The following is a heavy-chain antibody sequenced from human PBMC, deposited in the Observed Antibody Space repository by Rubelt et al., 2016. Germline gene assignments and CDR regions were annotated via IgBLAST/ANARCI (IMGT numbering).Heavy chain of an antibody. J-gene: IGHJ4*02. CDR2: ISAYNGNT. Sequence: QVQLVQSGAEVKKPGASVKVSCKASGYTFTSYGISWVRQAPGQGLEWMGWISAYNGNTNYAQKLQGSVTMTTDTATSTAYRELRSLRSDDTAVYYCARVEYYYDSSGYSDYWGQGTLVTVSS. CDR1: GYTFTSYG. D-gene: IGHD3-22*01. V-gene: IGHV1-18*01. CDR3: ARVEYYYDSSGYSDY.